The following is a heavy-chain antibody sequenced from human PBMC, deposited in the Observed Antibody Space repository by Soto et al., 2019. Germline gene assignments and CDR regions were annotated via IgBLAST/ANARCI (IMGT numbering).Heavy chain of an antibody. D-gene: IGHD6-6*01. CDR2: INPFGGST. J-gene: IGHJ4*02. Sequence: GPVKVSCKASGYTFTSYYMHWVRQAPGQGPEWVGIINPFGGSTSFAQNFQGRITMTSDTSTSTVYMELSSLRSEDTAVYYCARALPRIAASREGDYWGQGTLVTVSS. V-gene: IGHV1-46*01. CDR1: GYTFTSYY. CDR3: ARALPRIAASREGDY.